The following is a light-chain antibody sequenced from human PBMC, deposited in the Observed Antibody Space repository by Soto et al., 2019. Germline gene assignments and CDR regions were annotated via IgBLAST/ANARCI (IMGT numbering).Light chain of an antibody. V-gene: IGKV3-20*01. CDR3: QQYGGT. CDR1: QSVSSSY. J-gene: IGKJ1*01. Sequence: IVLTQSPGTLYLSPGERATLSCRASQSVSSSYLAWYQQKPGQAPRLLIYGASSRATGIPDRFSGSGSGTDFTLTISRLEPEDFAVYYCQQYGGTFGQGTKV. CDR2: GAS.